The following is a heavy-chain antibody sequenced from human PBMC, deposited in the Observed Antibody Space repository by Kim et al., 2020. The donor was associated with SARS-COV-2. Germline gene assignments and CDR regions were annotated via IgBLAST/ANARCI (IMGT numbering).Heavy chain of an antibody. J-gene: IGHJ4*02. V-gene: IGHV1-69*10. CDR1: GGTFSTYG. D-gene: IGHD2-15*01. CDR3: AGVGFSSNQRDY. Sequence: SVKVSCKASGGTFSTYGISWVRQAPGQGLEWMGWIIPIVGKTNYAQKFQDRVTITADRSTSTAYMELSSLKSEDTARDYCAGVGFSSNQRDYWGQGTLV. CDR2: IIPIVGKT.